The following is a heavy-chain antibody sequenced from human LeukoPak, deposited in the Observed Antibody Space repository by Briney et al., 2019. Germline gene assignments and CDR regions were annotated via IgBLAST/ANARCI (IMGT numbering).Heavy chain of an antibody. CDR3: ARRYCSGGSCYSGVHWFDP. J-gene: IGHJ5*02. CDR2: INPNSGGT. Sequence: ASVKVSCKASGYTFTGYYMHWVRQAPGQGLEWMGWINPNSGGTNYAQKFQGRVTMTRDTSISTAYMELSRLRSDDTAVYYCARRYCSGGSCYSGVHWFDPWGQGTLVTVSS. CDR1: GYTFTGYY. D-gene: IGHD2-15*01. V-gene: IGHV1-2*02.